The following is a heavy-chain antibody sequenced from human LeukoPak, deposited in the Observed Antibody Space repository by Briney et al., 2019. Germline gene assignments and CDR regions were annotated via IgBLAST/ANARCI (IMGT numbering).Heavy chain of an antibody. V-gene: IGHV3-23*01. D-gene: IGHD5-24*01. Sequence: GGSLRLSCAASGFTFNSYSMNWVRQAPGKGLEWVSAISGSGGSNYYADYVKGRFTIFRDNSKNTAYLRMNSLKTENTAVYYCTRHVVDGMATIGSYYYYGMDVWGQGTTVTVSS. CDR1: GFTFNSYS. CDR2: ISGSGGSN. J-gene: IGHJ6*02. CDR3: TRHVVDGMATIGSYYYYGMDV.